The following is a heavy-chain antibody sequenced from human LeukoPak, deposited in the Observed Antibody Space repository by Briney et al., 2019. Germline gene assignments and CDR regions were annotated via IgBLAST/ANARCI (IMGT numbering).Heavy chain of an antibody. V-gene: IGHV1-18*01. D-gene: IGHD5-18*01. CDR2: VSAHNGYT. CDR1: GYSFSSYG. J-gene: IGHJ4*02. CDR3: GRGGYSYGYADY. Sequence: ASVTVSCTASGYSFSSYGINWVRQAPGQGLEWMGWVSAHNGYTNSPQKFQGRVIMTTETSTSTTYMELRSLKSDDTAVYYCGRGGYSYGYADYWGQGTLVTVSS.